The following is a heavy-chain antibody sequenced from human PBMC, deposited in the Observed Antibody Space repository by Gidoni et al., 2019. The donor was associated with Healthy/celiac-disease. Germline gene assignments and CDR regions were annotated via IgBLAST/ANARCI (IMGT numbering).Heavy chain of an antibody. CDR3: ARHELVIAVAGIDY. CDR2: IYPGDSDT. Sequence: EVQLVQSGAAVKAPGESLKISCQGSGYSFPSYWIGWVRRMPGKGLEWMGIIYPGDSDTRYSPSFQGQVTISADKSISTAYLQWSSLKASDTAMYYCARHELVIAVAGIDYWGQGTLVTVSS. V-gene: IGHV5-51*01. D-gene: IGHD6-19*01. J-gene: IGHJ4*02. CDR1: GYSFPSYW.